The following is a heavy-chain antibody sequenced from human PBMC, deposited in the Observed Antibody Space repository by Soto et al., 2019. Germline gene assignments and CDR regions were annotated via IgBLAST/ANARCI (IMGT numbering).Heavy chain of an antibody. J-gene: IGHJ6*02. CDR2: INSDGSST. D-gene: IGHD2-21*02. CDR1: GFTLRSYW. V-gene: IGHV3-74*01. Sequence: EVQLVESGGGLVQPGGSLRLSCAASGFTLRSYWMHWVRQAPGKGLVWVSRINSDGSSTSYADSVKGRFTISRDNAKNTLCLQMNSLRAEDTAVYYCVRRVTDYGMDVWGQGTTVTVSS. CDR3: VRRVTDYGMDV.